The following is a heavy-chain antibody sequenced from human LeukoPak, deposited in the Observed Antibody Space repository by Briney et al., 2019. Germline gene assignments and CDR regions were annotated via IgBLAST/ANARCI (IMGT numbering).Heavy chain of an antibody. D-gene: IGHD3-22*01. Sequence: GGSLRLSCSASGFTFSSYAMHWVRQAPGKGLEWVALVSYDGGTAYYADSVRGRVTISRDKSKNTLYLQINSLRAEDTAVYYCAREFYNSSGYYSTLDYWGQGTLVTVSS. J-gene: IGHJ4*02. CDR3: AREFYNSSGYYSTLDY. V-gene: IGHV3-30-3*01. CDR2: VSYDGGTA. CDR1: GFTFSSYA.